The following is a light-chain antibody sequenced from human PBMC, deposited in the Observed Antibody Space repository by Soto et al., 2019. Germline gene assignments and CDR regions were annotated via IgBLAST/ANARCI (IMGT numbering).Light chain of an antibody. Sequence: DIQMTQSPSTLSASVGDRVTITCRASQSISSYLNWYQQKPGKAPKLRIYKASDLDVGVPSRFAGSGSGTEFTLTISSLQPDDVATYYCQQYNAYSPWTFGQGTKVDIK. CDR1: QSISSY. J-gene: IGKJ1*01. CDR2: KAS. CDR3: QQYNAYSPWT. V-gene: IGKV1-5*03.